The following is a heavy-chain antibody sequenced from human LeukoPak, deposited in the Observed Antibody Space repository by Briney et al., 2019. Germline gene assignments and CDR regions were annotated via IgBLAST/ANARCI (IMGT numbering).Heavy chain of an antibody. V-gene: IGHV4-59*08. J-gene: IGHJ4*02. CDR1: GGSNSNYY. CDR3: ARFGITVVRGGKYYFDY. CDR2: IYYSGAT. Sequence: SETQSLTCTVSGGSNSNYYWSWIRHPPGKGLEWIGHIYYSGATKYNPSLKSRITISVDTSKNQFSLMLSSVTAADTAVYYCARFGITVVRGGKYYFDYWGQGTLVTVSS. D-gene: IGHD3-10*01.